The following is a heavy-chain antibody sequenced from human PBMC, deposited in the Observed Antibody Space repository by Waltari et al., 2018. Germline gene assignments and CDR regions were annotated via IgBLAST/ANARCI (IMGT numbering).Heavy chain of an antibody. D-gene: IGHD3-10*01. Sequence: EVQLLESGGGLVQPGGSLRLSCAALAFTFSSFAMCWVRQAPGKGLEWVSAISGSGGSTYYADSVKGRFTISRDNSKNTLYLQMNSLRAEDTAVYYCAKGGNYFDYWGQGTLVTVSS. CDR1: AFTFSSFA. CDR2: ISGSGGST. V-gene: IGHV3-23*01. CDR3: AKGGNYFDY. J-gene: IGHJ4*02.